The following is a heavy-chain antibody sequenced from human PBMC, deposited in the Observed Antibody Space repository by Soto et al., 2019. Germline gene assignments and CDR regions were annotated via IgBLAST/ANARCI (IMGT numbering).Heavy chain of an antibody. D-gene: IGHD6-13*01. CDR3: ARGLFVSSWYNFFDY. CDR1: GFTVSTYY. Sequence: GGSLRLSCAASGFTVSTYYMTWVRQAPGKGLEWVSTLYSGGNTYYPDSVKGRFTISRDSSKNTLHLQMNSLRAEDTAVYYCARGLFVSSWYNFFDYWGQGTLVTVSS. CDR2: LYSGGNT. J-gene: IGHJ4*02. V-gene: IGHV3-66*01.